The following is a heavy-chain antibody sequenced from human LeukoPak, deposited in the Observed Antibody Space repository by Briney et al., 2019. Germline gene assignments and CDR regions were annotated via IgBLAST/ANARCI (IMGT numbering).Heavy chain of an antibody. CDR2: IFDSGST. CDR1: GGSISSGAYY. J-gene: IGHJ4*02. D-gene: IGHD3-10*01. Sequence: SETLSLTCTVSGGSISSGAYYWSWIRQHPGKGLEWIGYIFDSGSTYYNPSLKSRVTISVDTSKSQFSLKLSSVAAADTAVYYCATTYRSGSYFDYWGQGTLVTVSS. V-gene: IGHV4-31*03. CDR3: ATTYRSGSYFDY.